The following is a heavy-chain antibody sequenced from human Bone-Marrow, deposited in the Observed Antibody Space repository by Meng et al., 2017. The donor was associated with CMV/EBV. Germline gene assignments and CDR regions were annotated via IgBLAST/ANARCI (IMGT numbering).Heavy chain of an antibody. Sequence: DSFITYWIGWVRQMHGKGLAWMGIIYPDDSDTRYSPSFQGQVTISVDKSIITAYLQWSSLKASDTAMYYCARFGHCSGGSCYSVDYWGQGTLVTVSS. CDR3: ARFGHCSGGSCYSVDY. V-gene: IGHV5-51*01. J-gene: IGHJ4*02. CDR1: DSFITYW. D-gene: IGHD2-15*01. CDR2: IYPDDSDT.